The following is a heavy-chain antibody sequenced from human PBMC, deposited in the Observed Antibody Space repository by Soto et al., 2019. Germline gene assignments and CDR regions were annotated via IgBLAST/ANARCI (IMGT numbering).Heavy chain of an antibody. CDR2: INTYNGNT. CDR1: GYTFTNYG. Sequence: QVQLVPSGAEVKKPGASVKVSCKASGYTFTNYGVSWVRQAPGQGLEWMGWINTYNGNTNYAQKFQGRVTMTTDASTGTAYMELRSLRSDDTAVYHCCPSQTPTSFDDWGQGTLVTVSS. CDR3: CPSQTPTSFDD. V-gene: IGHV1-18*01. J-gene: IGHJ4*02.